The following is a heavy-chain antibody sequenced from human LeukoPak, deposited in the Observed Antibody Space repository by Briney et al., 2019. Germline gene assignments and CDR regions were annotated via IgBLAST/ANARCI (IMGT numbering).Heavy chain of an antibody. D-gene: IGHD2-15*01. CDR1: GFTFSSYA. CDR2: ISYDGSNK. V-gene: IGHV3-30-3*01. J-gene: IGHJ6*02. CDR3: ARDLGYCSGGSCYYYYYGMDV. Sequence: GGSLRLTCAASGFTFSSYAMHWVRQAPGKGLEWVAVISYDGSNKYYADSVKGRFTISRDNSKNTLYLQMNSLRAEDTAVYYCARDLGYCSGGSCYYYYYGMDVWGQGTTVTVSS.